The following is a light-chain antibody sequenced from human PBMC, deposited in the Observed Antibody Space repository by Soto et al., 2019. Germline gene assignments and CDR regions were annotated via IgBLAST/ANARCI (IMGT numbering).Light chain of an antibody. CDR3: QQYKVYPYT. CDR1: QSLTGR. CDR2: EVS. Sequence: DIQMTQSPSTLSASIGDRVTLTCRASQSLTGRLAWYQQKPGRPPKLLIYEVSILESGVPSRFSGSESGTDFTLTISSLRPDDFATFYCQQYKVYPYTFGQGPRLDI. J-gene: IGKJ2*01. V-gene: IGKV1-5*01.